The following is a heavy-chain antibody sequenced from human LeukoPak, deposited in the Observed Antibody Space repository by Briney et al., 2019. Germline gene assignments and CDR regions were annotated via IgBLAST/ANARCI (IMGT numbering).Heavy chain of an antibody. CDR2: IYYSGST. D-gene: IGHD2-15*01. J-gene: IGHJ4*02. Sequence: SQTLSLTCTVSGGSISSGGYYWSWIRQHPGKGLEWIGYIYYSGSTYYIPSLKSRVTISVDTSKNQFSLKLSSVTAADTAVYYCARVRLELGYCSGGSCLAFDYWGQGTLVTVSS. CDR3: ARVRLELGYCSGGSCLAFDY. V-gene: IGHV4-31*03. CDR1: GGSISSGGYY.